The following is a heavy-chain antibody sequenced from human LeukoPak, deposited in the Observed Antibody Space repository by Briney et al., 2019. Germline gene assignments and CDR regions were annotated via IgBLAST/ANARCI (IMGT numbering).Heavy chain of an antibody. CDR2: IYYSGNT. D-gene: IGHD6-13*01. CDR3: ARRKYQAAADF. CDR1: GASISSSSSFF. J-gene: IGHJ4*02. Sequence: PSETLSLTCTVSGASISSSSSFFWAWIRQPPGKGLEWIGNIYYSGNTYYNPSLKSRVTMSVDTSKNQFSLKLSSVTAADTAVYYCARRKYQAAADFWGQGTLVTVSS. V-gene: IGHV4-39*01.